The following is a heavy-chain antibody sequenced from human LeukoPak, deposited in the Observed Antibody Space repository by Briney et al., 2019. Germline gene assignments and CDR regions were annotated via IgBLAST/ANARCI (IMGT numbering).Heavy chain of an antibody. CDR3: ATANKWEPLDY. CDR1: GNSLRDTS. V-gene: IGHV1-24*01. D-gene: IGHD1-26*01. CDR2: FEPEDGEP. Sequence: ASVKVSCKVSGNSLRDTSIHWVRQAPGQWLEWMGGFEPEDGEPIFAQTFQGRLSMTEDTSTDTAHMELSSLTVEDTAVYYCATANKWEPLDYWGQGTLVTVSS. J-gene: IGHJ4*02.